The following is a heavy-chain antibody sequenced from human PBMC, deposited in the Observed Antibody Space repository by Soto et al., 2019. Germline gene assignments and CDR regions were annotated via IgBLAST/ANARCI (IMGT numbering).Heavy chain of an antibody. CDR2: IYYSGST. J-gene: IGHJ6*02. V-gene: IGHV4-59*08. D-gene: IGHD6-19*01. Sequence: QVQLQESGPGLVKPSETLSLTCTVSGGSISSYYWSWIRQPPGKGLEWIGYIYYSGSTNYNPSLTRRVSIPVDPSKTQFPLNLSSVTAADTAVYYCARHVVVAGNNSYYYGMDVWGQGTTVTVSS. CDR1: GGSISSYY. CDR3: ARHVVVAGNNSYYYGMDV.